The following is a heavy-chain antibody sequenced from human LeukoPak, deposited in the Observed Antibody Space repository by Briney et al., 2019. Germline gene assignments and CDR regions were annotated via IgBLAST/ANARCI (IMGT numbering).Heavy chain of an antibody. V-gene: IGHV1-24*01. CDR2: FDPEDGET. D-gene: IGHD2-15*01. CDR3: ARGFCSGGSCYSYDY. J-gene: IGHJ4*02. Sequence: ASVKVSCKVSGYTLTELSMHWVRQAPGKGLEWMGGFDPEDGETIYARKFQGRVTMTSDTSTSTVYMELSSLRSEDTAVYYCARGFCSGGSCYSYDYWGQGTLVTVSS. CDR1: GYTLTELS.